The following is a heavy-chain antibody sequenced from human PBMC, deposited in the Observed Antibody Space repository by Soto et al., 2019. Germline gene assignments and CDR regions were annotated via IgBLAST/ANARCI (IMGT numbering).Heavy chain of an antibody. V-gene: IGHV3-23*01. CDR1: GFSFSTYT. D-gene: IGHD2-15*01. CDR2: FSGSGGTT. J-gene: IGHJ4*02. CDR3: AKCGGLGTPRGSGTCYCPIDY. Sequence: GGSLRLSCTASGFSFSTYTMSWLRQAPGKGLEWVSCFSGSGGTTYYADSVKGRFTISRDNSKNTLYLQMNSLRAEDTAVYYCAKCGGLGTPRGSGTCYCPIDYWGQGTLVTVSS.